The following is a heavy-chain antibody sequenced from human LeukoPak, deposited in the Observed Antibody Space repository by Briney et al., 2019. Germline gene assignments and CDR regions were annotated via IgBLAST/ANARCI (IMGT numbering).Heavy chain of an antibody. D-gene: IGHD7-27*01. Sequence: GGSLRLSCAASGFTFSSSSMNWVRQAPGKGLEWVSYITSSSGTIYYADSVRGRFTISRDNAKNSLCLQMNSLRAEDTAVYYCARGNWGSLGYWGQGSLVTVSS. CDR2: ITSSSGTI. CDR3: ARGNWGSLGY. J-gene: IGHJ4*02. CDR1: GFTFSSSS. V-gene: IGHV3-48*04.